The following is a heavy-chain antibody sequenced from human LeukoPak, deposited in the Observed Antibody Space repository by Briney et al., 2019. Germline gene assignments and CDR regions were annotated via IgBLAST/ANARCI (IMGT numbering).Heavy chain of an antibody. V-gene: IGHV4-39*01. D-gene: IGHD6-13*01. CDR3: ARHRAAAGRGYFDY. CDR2: IFYSGST. CDR1: GGSISDTIYY. Sequence: SETLSLTCTVSGGSISDTIYYWGWIRQPPGKGLEWIGSIFYSGSTYYSPSLKSRVTISVDTSKNQFSLKLSSVTAADTAVHHCARHRAAAGRGYFDYWGQGTLVTVSS. J-gene: IGHJ4*02.